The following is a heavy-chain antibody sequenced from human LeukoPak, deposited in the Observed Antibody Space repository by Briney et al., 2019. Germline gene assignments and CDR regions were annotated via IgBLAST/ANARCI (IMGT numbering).Heavy chain of an antibody. CDR2: ISNSGSSI. V-gene: IGHV3-11*04. J-gene: IGHJ4*02. Sequence: KPGGSLRLSCAASGFTFSDSYMTWIRQAPGKGLERVSYISNSGSSIYYADSVKGRFTTSRDNAKSSLYLQMNSLRAEDTAVYYCGRGHWGLDYWGQGALVTVSS. CDR3: GRGHWGLDY. D-gene: IGHD7-27*01. CDR1: GFTFSDSY.